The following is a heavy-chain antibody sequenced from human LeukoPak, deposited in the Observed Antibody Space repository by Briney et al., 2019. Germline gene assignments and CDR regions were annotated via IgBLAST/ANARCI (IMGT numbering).Heavy chain of an antibody. D-gene: IGHD6-13*01. V-gene: IGHV3-48*04. J-gene: IGHJ6*03. CDR1: GFTFSTYN. Sequence: GGSLRLSCVASGFTFSTYNMNWVRQAPGKGLEWVSYISSGSRTIYYADSVKGRFTISRDNAKNSLYLQMKSLRAEDTAVYFCARDFYLAAGQRAYYYYYMDVWGKGTTVTVSS. CDR2: ISSGSRTI. CDR3: ARDFYLAAGQRAYYYYYMDV.